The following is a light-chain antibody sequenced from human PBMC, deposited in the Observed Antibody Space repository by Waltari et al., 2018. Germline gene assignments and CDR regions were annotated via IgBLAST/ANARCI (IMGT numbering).Light chain of an antibody. CDR3: QQYNSYSLT. CDR2: KAS. CDR1: QSISSW. V-gene: IGKV1-5*03. J-gene: IGKJ1*01. Sequence: DIQMTQSPSTLSASVGDRVTITCRASQSISSWLVWYQQKPGKAPKLLIYKASSLESGVPSRFSGSGSGTEFTLTISSLQPDDFATYYCQQYNSYSLTFGQGTKVEI.